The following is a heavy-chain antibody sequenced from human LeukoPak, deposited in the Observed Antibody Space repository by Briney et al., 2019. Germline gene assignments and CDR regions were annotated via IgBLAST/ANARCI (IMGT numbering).Heavy chain of an antibody. V-gene: IGHV4-34*01. CDR1: GGSFSGYY. Sequence: SETLSLTCAVYGGSFSGYYWSWIRQPPGKGLEWIGEINHSGSTNYNPSLKSRVTISVDTSKNQFSLKLSSVTAADTAVYYCARGPAFRRYCSSTSCYYDYYYYMDVWGKGTTVTVSS. D-gene: IGHD2-2*01. J-gene: IGHJ6*03. CDR3: ARGPAFRRYCSSTSCYYDYYYYMDV. CDR2: INHSGST.